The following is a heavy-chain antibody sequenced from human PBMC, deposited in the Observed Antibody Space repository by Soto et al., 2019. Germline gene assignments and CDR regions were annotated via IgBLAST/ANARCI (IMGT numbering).Heavy chain of an antibody. Sequence: LSLTCAVPGFFISSGNYWGWIRKPPGKGLEWIGSIFHGGNTYYNPSLKSRVTISVDMSKNQFSLKLNSVTAADTAVYYCARARWYDAFDVWGQGTVVTVSS. J-gene: IGHJ3*01. CDR2: IFHGGNT. CDR3: ARARWYDAFDV. D-gene: IGHD2-15*01. V-gene: IGHV4-38-2*01. CDR1: GFFISSGNY.